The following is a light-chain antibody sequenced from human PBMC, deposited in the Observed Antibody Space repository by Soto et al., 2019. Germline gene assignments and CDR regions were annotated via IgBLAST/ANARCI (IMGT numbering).Light chain of an antibody. V-gene: IGKV3-11*01. J-gene: IGKJ1*01. CDR1: QYINTR. CDR3: LQDYNYPWT. Sequence: EIVLTQAPSTLSSFPFDIVTLSCMASQYINTRLAWYQHRPGQAPRLLIYQTSIRATGIPARFSASGSGTDFTLTISNLQPEDFATYYCLQDYNYPWTFGQGTKVDIK. CDR2: QTS.